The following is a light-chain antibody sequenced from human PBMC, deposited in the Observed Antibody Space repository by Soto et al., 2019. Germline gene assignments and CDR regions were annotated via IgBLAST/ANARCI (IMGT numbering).Light chain of an antibody. J-gene: IGKJ1*01. CDR2: DAS. V-gene: IGKV3D-15*01. CDR3: QQYNNWPRT. CDR1: QTVGSN. Sequence: EVGLTQSPAALSVSPGGRATLSCRASQTVGSNLAWYQHKPGQAPRLLIYDASNRATGIPARFSGSGSGTEFTLTISSLQSEDFAVDYCQQYNNWPRTFGQGTKVDIK.